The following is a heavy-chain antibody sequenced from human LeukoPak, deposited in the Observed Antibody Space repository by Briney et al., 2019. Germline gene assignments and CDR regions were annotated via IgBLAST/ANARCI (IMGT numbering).Heavy chain of an antibody. V-gene: IGHV4-39*01. CDR1: GGSISSSSYY. J-gene: IGHJ4*02. CDR3: ARQRIVVVPAAYDY. Sequence: SETLSLTCTVSGGSISSSSYYWGLIRQPPGKWLEWIGSIYYSGSTYYNPSLKSRVTISVDTSKNQFSLKLSSVTAADTAVYYCARQRIVVVPAAYDYWGQGTLVTVSS. CDR2: IYYSGST. D-gene: IGHD2-2*01.